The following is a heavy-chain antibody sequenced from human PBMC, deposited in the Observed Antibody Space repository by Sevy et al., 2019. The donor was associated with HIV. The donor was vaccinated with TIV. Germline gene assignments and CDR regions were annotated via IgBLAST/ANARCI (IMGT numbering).Heavy chain of an antibody. CDR2: IKQDGSEK. CDR1: GFTFSTYW. Sequence: GGSLRLSCAASGFTFSTYWMSWVRQAPGKGLEWVANIKQDGSEKYYVDSVKGRFTNSRDNAKNSLYLQMNSLRAEDTAVYYCAREGNYYDGSGYYYPYYFDYWGQGTLVTVSS. J-gene: IGHJ4*02. V-gene: IGHV3-7*01. CDR3: AREGNYYDGSGYYYPYYFDY. D-gene: IGHD3-22*01.